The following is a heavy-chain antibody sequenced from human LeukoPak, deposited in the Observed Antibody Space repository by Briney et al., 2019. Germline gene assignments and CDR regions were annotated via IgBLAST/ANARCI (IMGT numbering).Heavy chain of an antibody. V-gene: IGHV4-34*01. J-gene: IGHJ5*02. Sequence: SETLSLNCAVYGGSFSGYYWSWIRQPPGKGLEWIGEINHSGSTNYNPSLKSRVTISVDTSKNQFSLKLSSVTAADTAVYYCARNSYGYGGWFDPWGQGTLVTVSS. CDR1: GGSFSGYY. CDR3: ARNSYGYGGWFDP. CDR2: INHSGST. D-gene: IGHD5-18*01.